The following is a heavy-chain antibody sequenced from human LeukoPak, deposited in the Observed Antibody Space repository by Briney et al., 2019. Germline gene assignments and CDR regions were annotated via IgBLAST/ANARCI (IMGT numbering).Heavy chain of an antibody. D-gene: IGHD3-10*01. Sequence: GGSLRLSCAASGFTFSSYWMSWVRQAPGKGLEWVANIKQDGSEKYYVDSVKGRFTISRDNAKNSLYLQMNSLRAEDTAVYYCASTLWFGPDNWFDPWGQGTLVTVFS. CDR3: ASTLWFGPDNWFDP. CDR2: IKQDGSEK. J-gene: IGHJ5*02. V-gene: IGHV3-7*01. CDR1: GFTFSSYW.